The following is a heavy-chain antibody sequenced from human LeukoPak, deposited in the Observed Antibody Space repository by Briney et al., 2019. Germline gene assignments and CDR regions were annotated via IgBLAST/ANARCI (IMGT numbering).Heavy chain of an antibody. J-gene: IGHJ3*02. CDR2: INHSGST. D-gene: IGHD1-14*01. Sequence: SETLSLTCAVYGGSFSGYYWSWIRQPPGKGLEWIGEINHSGSTNYNPSLKSRVTISVDTSKNQFSLKLSSVTAADTAVYYCWSGDDAFDIWGQGTMVTVSS. CDR1: GGSFSGYY. CDR3: WSGDDAFDI. V-gene: IGHV4-34*01.